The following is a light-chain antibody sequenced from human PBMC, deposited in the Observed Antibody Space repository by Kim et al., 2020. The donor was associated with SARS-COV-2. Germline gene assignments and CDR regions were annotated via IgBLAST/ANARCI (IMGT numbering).Light chain of an antibody. CDR1: SSNIGRDF. CDR2: SNN. Sequence: QSVLTQPPSASGTPGQRVTISCSGSSSNIGRDFVNWYQQLPGTAPKLLIYSNNQRPSGVSDRFSGSKSGTSASLAISGLQSEDEADYYCAAWDASLSGYVFGTGTRVTVL. V-gene: IGLV1-44*01. CDR3: AAWDASLSGYV. J-gene: IGLJ1*01.